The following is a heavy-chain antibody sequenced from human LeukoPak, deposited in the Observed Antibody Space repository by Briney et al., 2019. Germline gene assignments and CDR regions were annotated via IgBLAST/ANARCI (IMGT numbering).Heavy chain of an antibody. CDR3: ARGEMATIVY. CDR1: GGSFSGYY. D-gene: IGHD5-24*01. V-gene: IGHV4-34*01. J-gene: IGHJ4*02. CDR2: INHSGST. Sequence: PSETLSLTCAVYGGSFSGYYWSWIRHPPGKGLEWIGEINHSGSTNYNPSLKSRVTISVDTSKNQFSLKLSSVTAADTAVYYCARGEMATIVYWGQGTLVTVSS.